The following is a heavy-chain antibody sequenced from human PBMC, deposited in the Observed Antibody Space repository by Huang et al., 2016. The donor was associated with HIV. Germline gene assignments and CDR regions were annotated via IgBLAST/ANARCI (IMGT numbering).Heavy chain of an antibody. CDR3: ARHREGPVAYYSGWGSHLNYMDV. V-gene: IGHV4-39*01. J-gene: IGHJ6*03. D-gene: IGHD3-10*01. Sequence: QLLLQESGPGLVKPSEALALTCAVSGGSIRSSDYHWGWLRQPPGKGLEWIGRRYDKGGTHYSPALKSRVTIAVDTSKNLFFLNLTSMTAADTAVYYCARHREGPVAYYSGWGSHLNYMDVWGRGRTVVVSS. CDR2: RYDKGGT. CDR1: GGSIRSSDYH.